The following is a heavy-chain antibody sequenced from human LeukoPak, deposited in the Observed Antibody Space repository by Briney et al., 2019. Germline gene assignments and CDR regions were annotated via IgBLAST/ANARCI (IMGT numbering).Heavy chain of an antibody. D-gene: IGHD3-10*01. CDR2: ISGSGGST. Sequence: GGSLRLSCAASGFTFSSYGMSWVRQAPGKGLEWASAISGSGGSTYYADSVKGRFTISRDNSKNTLYLQMNSLRAEDTAVYYCAKVHAITMVRGLYYFDYWGQGTLVTVSS. CDR3: AKVHAITMVRGLYYFDY. CDR1: GFTFSSYG. J-gene: IGHJ4*02. V-gene: IGHV3-23*01.